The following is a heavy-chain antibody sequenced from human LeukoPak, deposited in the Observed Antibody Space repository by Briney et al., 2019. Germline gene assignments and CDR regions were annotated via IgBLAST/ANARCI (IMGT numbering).Heavy chain of an antibody. J-gene: IGHJ4*02. CDR1: GFTFSSYA. CDR3: ARDSHYDYVWGSYFSH. V-gene: IGHV3-64*01. CDR2: ISSNGGST. Sequence: RGSLRLSCAASGFTFSSYAMHWVRQAPGKGLEYVSAISSNGGSTYYANSVKGRFTISRDNSKNTLYLQMGSLRAEDMAVYYCARDSHYDYVWGSYFSHWGQGTLVTVSS. D-gene: IGHD3-16*01.